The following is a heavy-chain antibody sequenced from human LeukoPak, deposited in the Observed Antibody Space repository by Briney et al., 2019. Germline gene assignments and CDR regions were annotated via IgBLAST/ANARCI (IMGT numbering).Heavy chain of an antibody. Sequence: PGGSLRLSCAASGFTFSSYWMHWVRQAPGKGLVWVSRINSDGSSTSYADSVKGRFTISRDNAKNTLYLQMNSLRAEDTAVYYCARDQGYYDVLTGYSAAAFDIWGQGTMVTVSS. D-gene: IGHD3-9*01. CDR3: ARDQGYYDVLTGYSAAAFDI. CDR2: INSDGSST. J-gene: IGHJ3*02. CDR1: GFTFSSYW. V-gene: IGHV3-74*01.